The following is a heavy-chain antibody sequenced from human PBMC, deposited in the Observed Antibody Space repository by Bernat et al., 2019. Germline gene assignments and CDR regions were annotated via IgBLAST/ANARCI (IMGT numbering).Heavy chain of an antibody. D-gene: IGHD6-19*01. CDR2: INHSGST. CDR3: ARYGGVAVAGAAYYYYGMDV. V-gene: IGHV4-34*01. CDR1: GGSFSGYY. Sequence: QVQLQQWGAGLLKPSETLSLTCAVYGGSFSGYYWSWIRQPPGKGLEWIGEINHSGSTNYNPSLKSRVTISVDTSKNQFSLKLSSVTAADTAVYYCARYGGVAVAGAAYYYYGMDVWGQGTTVTVSS. J-gene: IGHJ6*02.